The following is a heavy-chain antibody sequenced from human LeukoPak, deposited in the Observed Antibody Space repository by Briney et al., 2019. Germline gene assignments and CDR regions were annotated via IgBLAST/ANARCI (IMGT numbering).Heavy chain of an antibody. CDR1: GGTFSNYA. CDR3: ATKKRYDYGDHGGFDY. Sequence: ASVKVSCKASGGTFSNYAISWVRQAPGQGLEWMGGIIPIFGTANYAQKFQGRVTITTDESTSTAYMELSSLRSEDTAVYYCATKKRYDYGDHGGFDYWGQGTLVTVSS. CDR2: IIPIFGTA. J-gene: IGHJ4*02. V-gene: IGHV1-69*05. D-gene: IGHD4-17*01.